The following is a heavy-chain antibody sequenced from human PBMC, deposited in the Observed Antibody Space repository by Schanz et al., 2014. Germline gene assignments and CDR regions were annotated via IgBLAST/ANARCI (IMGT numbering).Heavy chain of an antibody. Sequence: EVQLVESGGGLVQPGGSLRLSCAASGFTFSDYYMSWIRQAPGKGLEWVANIKQDGSEKYYVDSVKGRFTISRDNAKNSLYLQMNSLRVEDTAVYYCARDLISSGWYGWGQGTLVTVSS. CDR3: ARDLISSGWYG. J-gene: IGHJ4*02. CDR2: IKQDGSEK. CDR1: GFTFSDYY. V-gene: IGHV3-7*03. D-gene: IGHD6-19*01.